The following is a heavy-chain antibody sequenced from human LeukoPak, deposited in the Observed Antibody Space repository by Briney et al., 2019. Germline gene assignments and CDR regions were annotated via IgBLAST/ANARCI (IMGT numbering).Heavy chain of an antibody. Sequence: GASVKVSCKASGGTFSSYAISWVRQAPGQGLEWMGRIIPIFGTANYAQKFQGRVTITTDESTSTAYMELSSLRSEDTAVYYCARGSRWCSGYYYDVDYWGQGTLVTVSS. CDR3: ARGSRWCSGYYYDVDY. J-gene: IGHJ4*02. CDR2: IIPIFGTA. V-gene: IGHV1-69*05. D-gene: IGHD3-22*01. CDR1: GGTFSSYA.